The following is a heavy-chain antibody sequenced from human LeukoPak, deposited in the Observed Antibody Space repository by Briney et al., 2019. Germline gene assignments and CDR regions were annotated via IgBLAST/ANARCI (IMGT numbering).Heavy chain of an antibody. V-gene: IGHV4-38-2*01. CDR2: IYHSGST. Sequence: PSETLSLTCAVSGYSISSGYYWGWIRQPPGKGLEWIGSIYHSGSTYYNPSLKSRVTILVDTSKNQFSLKLSSVTAADTAVYYCASRDLSSPFDYWGQGTLVTVSS. CDR1: GYSISSGYY. J-gene: IGHJ4*02. D-gene: IGHD6-6*01. CDR3: ASRDLSSPFDY.